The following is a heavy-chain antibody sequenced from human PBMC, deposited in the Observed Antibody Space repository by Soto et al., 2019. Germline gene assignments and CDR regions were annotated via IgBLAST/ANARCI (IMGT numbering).Heavy chain of an antibody. V-gene: IGHV4-39*01. CDR3: ATPWFGDGDY. D-gene: IGHD3-10*01. J-gene: IGHJ4*02. CDR2: IYYSGST. Sequence: QLQLQESGPGLVKPSATLSLTCTVSGGSISSSSYYWGWIRPPPGKGLEWMGSIYYSGSTHYNPHLKSRVHTSADTSNKQFSLKLSSVTAADTAVYYCATPWFGDGDYWGQGTLVTVSS. CDR1: GGSISSSSYY.